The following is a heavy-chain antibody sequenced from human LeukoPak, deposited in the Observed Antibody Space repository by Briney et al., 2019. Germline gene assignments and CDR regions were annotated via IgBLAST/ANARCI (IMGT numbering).Heavy chain of an antibody. Sequence: GESLKISCQAFGYKFPNYWIGWVRQMPGKGLEWMGIISPGASDARYSPTFQGQVTISVDKSISTAYLQWSSLEASDTAIYYCARRTYYDSWYFDVWGRGTLVTVSS. D-gene: IGHD5-12*01. CDR2: ISPGASDA. CDR3: ARRTYYDSWYFDV. V-gene: IGHV5-51*01. CDR1: GYKFPNYW. J-gene: IGHJ2*01.